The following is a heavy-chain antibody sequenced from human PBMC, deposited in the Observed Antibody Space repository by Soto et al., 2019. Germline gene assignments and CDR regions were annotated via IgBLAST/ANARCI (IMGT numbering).Heavy chain of an antibody. V-gene: IGHV4-34*01. D-gene: IGHD2-15*01. J-gene: IGHJ5*02. CDR2: INHSGST. CDR1: GGSFSGYY. CDR3: ARGEFRPVVVVAAPRYNWFDP. Sequence: NPSETLSLTCAVYGGSFSGYYWSWIRQPPGKGLEWIGEINHSGSTNYNPSLKSRVTISVDTSKNQFSLKLSSVTAADTAVYYCARGEFRPVVVVAAPRYNWFDPWAQGTLVTVSS.